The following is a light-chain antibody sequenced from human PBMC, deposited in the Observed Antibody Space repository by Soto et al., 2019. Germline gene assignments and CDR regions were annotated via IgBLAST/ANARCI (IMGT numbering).Light chain of an antibody. CDR3: HQRSNWLT. J-gene: IGKJ4*01. CDR2: DAS. CDR1: QSVSSY. Sequence: EIVLTQSPATLSLSPGERATLSCRACQSVSSYLAWYQQKPGQAPRLLIYDASNRATGIPARFSGSGSGTDFTLTISSLEPEDFAVYYCHQRSNWLTFGGGTKVEIK. V-gene: IGKV3-11*01.